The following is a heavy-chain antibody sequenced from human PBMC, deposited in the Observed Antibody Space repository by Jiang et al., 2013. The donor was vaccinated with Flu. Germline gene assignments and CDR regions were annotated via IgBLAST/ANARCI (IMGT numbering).Heavy chain of an antibody. Sequence: KGRFTVSRDNSKNTLYLQMNSLRAEDTAVYYCARVGYCGSLNCYKAGSFDYWGQGTQVTVSS. D-gene: IGHD2-2*02. J-gene: IGHJ4*02. CDR3: ARVGYCGSLNCYKAGSFDY. V-gene: IGHV3-23*01.